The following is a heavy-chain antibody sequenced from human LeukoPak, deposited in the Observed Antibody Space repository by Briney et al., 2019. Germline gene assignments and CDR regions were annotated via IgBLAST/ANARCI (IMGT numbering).Heavy chain of an antibody. V-gene: IGHV3-21*01. CDR1: GFTFSSYS. Sequence: PGGSLRLSCAASGFTFSSYSMNWVRQAPGKGLEWVSSISSSSSYIYYADSVKGRFTISRDNAKNSLYLQMNSLRAEDTAVYYCARWGPISSRSDAFDIWGQGTMVTVSS. J-gene: IGHJ3*02. CDR2: ISSSSSYI. CDR3: ARWGPISSRSDAFDI. D-gene: IGHD3-16*01.